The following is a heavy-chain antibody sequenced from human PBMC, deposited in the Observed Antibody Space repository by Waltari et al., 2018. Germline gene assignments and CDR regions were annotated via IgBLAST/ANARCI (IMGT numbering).Heavy chain of an antibody. J-gene: IGHJ6*03. Sequence: QVQLQESGPGLVKPSETLSLTCTVSGYSISSGYYWGWIRQPPGKGLEWIGSIYHSGSTYDNPSLKSRVTISVDTSKNQFSLKLSSVTAADTAVYYCARVNYDILTGYEGYYMDVWGKGTTVTVSS. D-gene: IGHD3-9*01. CDR3: ARVNYDILTGYEGYYMDV. V-gene: IGHV4-38-2*02. CDR2: IYHSGST. CDR1: GYSISSGYY.